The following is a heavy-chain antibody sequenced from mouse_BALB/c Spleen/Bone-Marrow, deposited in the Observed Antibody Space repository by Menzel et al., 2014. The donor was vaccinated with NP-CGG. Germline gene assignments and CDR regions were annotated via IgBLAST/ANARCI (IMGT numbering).Heavy chain of an antibody. CDR1: GFTFSSFG. V-gene: IGHV5-17*02. CDR3: ARSGSSSGYFDY. J-gene: IGHJ2*01. Sequence: DVKLVESGGGLVQPGGSRKLSCAASGFTFSSFGMHWARQAPEKGLEWVAYISSGSSTIYYADTVMGRFTISRDNPKNTLFLQMTSLRSEDTAMYYCARSGSSSGYFDYWGQGTTLTVSS. CDR2: ISSGSSTI. D-gene: IGHD1-1*01.